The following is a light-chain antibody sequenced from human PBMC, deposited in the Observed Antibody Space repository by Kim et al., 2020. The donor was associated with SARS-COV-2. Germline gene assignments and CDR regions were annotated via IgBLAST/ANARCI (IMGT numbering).Light chain of an antibody. J-gene: IGLJ1*01. V-gene: IGLV1-40*01. Sequence: QRVTISGTGSSSNIGAGYDVHWYQQLPGTAPKLLFYGNSNRPSGVPDRFSGSKSGTSASLAITGLQAEDEADYYCQSYDSSLSGYVFGTGTKVTVL. CDR2: GNS. CDR3: QSYDSSLSGYV. CDR1: SSNIGAGYD.